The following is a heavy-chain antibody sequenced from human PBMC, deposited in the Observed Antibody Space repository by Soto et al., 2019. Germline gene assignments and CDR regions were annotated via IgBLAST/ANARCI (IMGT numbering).Heavy chain of an antibody. V-gene: IGHV3-30*04. D-gene: IGHD5-12*01. J-gene: IGHJ4*02. Sequence: VGSLRLSCAASQFIFSNYAMHWVRQAPGKGLEWVALISYDGSIQEYADSVKGRFTISRDNSENTLYLLMNSLRVEDTAVYHCAGERWLLRRFDYWGQGTLVTVSS. CDR2: ISYDGSIQ. CDR3: AGERWLLRRFDY. CDR1: QFIFSNYA.